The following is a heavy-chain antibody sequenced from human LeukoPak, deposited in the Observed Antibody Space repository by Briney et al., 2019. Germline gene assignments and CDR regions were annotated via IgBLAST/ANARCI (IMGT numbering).Heavy chain of an antibody. V-gene: IGHV3-30-3*01. CDR3: ARDTGLERRGDAFDI. CDR1: GFTFSSYA. D-gene: IGHD1-1*01. CDR2: ISYDGSNK. J-gene: IGHJ3*02. Sequence: GGSLRLSCAASGFTFSSYAMHWVRQAPGKGLEWVAVISYDGSNKYYADSVKGRFTISRDNSKNTLYLQMNSLRAEDTAVYCCARDTGLERRGDAFDIWGQGTMVTVSS.